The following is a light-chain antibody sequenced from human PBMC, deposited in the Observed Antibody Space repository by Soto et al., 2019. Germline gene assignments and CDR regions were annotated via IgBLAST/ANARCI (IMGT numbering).Light chain of an antibody. V-gene: IGLV2-14*03. CDR2: GVT. CDR3: SSYTSTGRV. Sequence: QSALTQPASVSGSPGQSITISCTGTSSDVGGYSFVSWYQQHPGKAPKLIIYGVTSRPSGVSSRFSGSKSGTTASLTISGLQAEDEADYYCSSYTSTGRVFGGGTKLTVL. CDR1: SSDVGGYSF. J-gene: IGLJ3*02.